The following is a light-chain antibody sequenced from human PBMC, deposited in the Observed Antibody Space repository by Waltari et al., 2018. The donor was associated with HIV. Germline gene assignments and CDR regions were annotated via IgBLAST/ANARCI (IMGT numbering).Light chain of an antibody. J-gene: IGLJ2*01. CDR2: DVS. V-gene: IGLV2-11*01. CDR3: CSYGGRSFSVV. CDR1: NSDVGAYNY. Sequence: QSALTQPRSVSGSPGRSVTIYCIGTNSDVGAYNYVSWYQQHPGKAPKLMIYDVSKRPSGVPDRFSGSKSGNTASLTISGLQTEDEADYYCCSYGGRSFSVVFGGGTKLTVL.